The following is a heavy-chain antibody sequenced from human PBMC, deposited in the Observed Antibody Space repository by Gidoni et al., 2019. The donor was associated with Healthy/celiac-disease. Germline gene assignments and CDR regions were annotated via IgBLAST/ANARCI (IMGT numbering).Heavy chain of an antibody. V-gene: IGHV1-69*06. D-gene: IGHD2-21*02. Sequence: QVQLVQSGAEVKKPGSSVKVSCKASGGTFSSYAISWVRQAPGQGLEWMGGIIPIFGTANYAQKFQGRVTITADKSTSTAYMELSSLRSEDTAVYYCASPGQGYCGGDCYSFAFDIWGQGTMVTVSS. J-gene: IGHJ3*02. CDR2: IIPIFGTA. CDR3: ASPGQGYCGGDCYSFAFDI. CDR1: GGTFSSYA.